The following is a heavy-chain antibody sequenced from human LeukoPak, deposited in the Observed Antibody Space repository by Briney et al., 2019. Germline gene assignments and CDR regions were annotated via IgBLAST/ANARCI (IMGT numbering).Heavy chain of an antibody. J-gene: IGHJ4*02. Sequence: GASVKVTCEASGYTFTGYYMHWVRQAPGQGLEWMGWINPNSGGTNYAQKFQGRVTMTRDTSISTAYMELSRLRSDDTAVYYCARGWIAAAGTHYWGQGTLVTVSS. CDR3: ARGWIAAAGTHY. CDR2: INPNSGGT. CDR1: GYTFTGYY. V-gene: IGHV1-2*02. D-gene: IGHD6-13*01.